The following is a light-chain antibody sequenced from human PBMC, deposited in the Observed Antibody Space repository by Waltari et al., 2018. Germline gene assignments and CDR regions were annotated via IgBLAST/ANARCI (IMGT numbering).Light chain of an antibody. J-gene: IGKJ2*01. CDR3: QQYNNWPPQDA. V-gene: IGKV3-15*01. CDR1: QSVGGN. CDR2: AAS. Sequence: EIVMTQSPATLCVSAGETANLSCRASQSVGGNLAWYQQKPGQAPRLLIYAASTRATGIPGRFSGSGSGTEFTLTISSLQSEDFAIYYCQQYNNWPPQDAFGQGTKLEIK.